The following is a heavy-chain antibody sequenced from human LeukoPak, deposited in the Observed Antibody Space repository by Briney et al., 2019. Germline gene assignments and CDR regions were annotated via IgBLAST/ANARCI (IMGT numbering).Heavy chain of an antibody. V-gene: IGHV3-66*01. CDR1: GFTVSSNF. Sequence: GGSLRLSCAASGFTVSSNFMSWVRQAPGKGLEWVSVIYSGGSTYYADSVKGRLTISRDSSKNTLYLQMNSLRGEDTAVYYCALELVTDYWGQGTLVTVSS. D-gene: IGHD3-9*01. J-gene: IGHJ4*02. CDR3: ALELVTDY. CDR2: IYSGGST.